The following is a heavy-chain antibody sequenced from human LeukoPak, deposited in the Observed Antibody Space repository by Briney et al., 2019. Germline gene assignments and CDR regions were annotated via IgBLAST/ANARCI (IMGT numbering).Heavy chain of an antibody. Sequence: SETLSLTCTVSGYSISSGYFWGWIRQPPGKGLEWIGSIFHSGSTYYNPSLKSRVTISIDTSKNQFSLKLSSVTAADTAVYYCARDNGGTLYFPFEYWGQGTLVPVSS. D-gene: IGHD4-23*01. J-gene: IGHJ4*02. V-gene: IGHV4-38-2*02. CDR1: GYSISSGYF. CDR2: IFHSGST. CDR3: ARDNGGTLYFPFEY.